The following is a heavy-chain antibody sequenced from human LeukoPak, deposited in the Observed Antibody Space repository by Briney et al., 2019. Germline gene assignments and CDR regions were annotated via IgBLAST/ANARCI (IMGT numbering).Heavy chain of an antibody. Sequence: ASVKVSCKASGYTFTGYYMHWVRQAPGQGLGWMGRINPNSGGANYAQKFQGRVTMTRDTSISTAYMELSRLRSDDTAVYYCARDFDGAGDWNYLVYWGQGTLVTVSS. CDR3: ARDFDGAGDWNYLVY. CDR1: GYTFTGYY. V-gene: IGHV1-2*06. CDR2: INPNSGGA. D-gene: IGHD2-21*02. J-gene: IGHJ4*02.